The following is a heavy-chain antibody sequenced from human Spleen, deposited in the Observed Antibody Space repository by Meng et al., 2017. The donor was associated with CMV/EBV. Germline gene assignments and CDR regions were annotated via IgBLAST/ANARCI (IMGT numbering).Heavy chain of an antibody. Sequence: AIPGDSVSSNNVAWNWIRQSPSRGLEWLGRTYYRSRWYSEYAVSVKSRLTINPDTTRNQFSLHLKSVTPEDTAVYYCARTERWLMDYWGQGTLVTVSS. D-gene: IGHD6-19*01. CDR1: GDSVSSNNVA. V-gene: IGHV6-1*01. CDR3: ARTERWLMDY. J-gene: IGHJ4*02. CDR2: TYYRSRWYS.